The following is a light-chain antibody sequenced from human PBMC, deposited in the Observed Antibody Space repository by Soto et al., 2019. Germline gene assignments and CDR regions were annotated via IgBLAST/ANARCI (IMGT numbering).Light chain of an antibody. Sequence: EIVLTQSPGTLSLSPGERATLSCRASQSVSSNYLAWYQQKLGQAPRLLIYGASSRATGIPDRFSGSGSGTDFPLTISRLEPDDFAVYYCQQYGSSQSFGQGTKVEIK. CDR1: QSVSSNY. J-gene: IGKJ1*01. V-gene: IGKV3-20*01. CDR3: QQYGSSQS. CDR2: GAS.